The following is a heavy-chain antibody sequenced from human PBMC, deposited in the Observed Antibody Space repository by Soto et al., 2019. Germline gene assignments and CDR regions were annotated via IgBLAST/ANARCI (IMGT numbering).Heavy chain of an antibody. D-gene: IGHD3-9*01. CDR1: GFTFSSYW. CDR3: AREYYDILTGYPHYFDY. Sequence: LSCAASGFTFSSYWMSWVRQAPGKGLEWVANIKQDGSEKYYVDSVKGRFTISRDNAKNSLYLQMNSLRAEDTAVYYCAREYYDILTGYPHYFDYWGQGTLVTVSS. V-gene: IGHV3-7*01. J-gene: IGHJ4*02. CDR2: IKQDGSEK.